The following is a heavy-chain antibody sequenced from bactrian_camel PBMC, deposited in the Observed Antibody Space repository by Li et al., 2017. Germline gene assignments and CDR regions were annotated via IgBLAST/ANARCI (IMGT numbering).Heavy chain of an antibody. D-gene: IGHD4*01. CDR3: GADWDGPGDDDHPCSSFLRY. CDR2: LTGSGTT. V-gene: IGHV3S53*01. Sequence: QVQLVESGGGSVQAGGSLRLSCSVSRYTGGMYMAWFRQAPGKEREGVASLTGSGTTTYGASVQGRFTISKDNAKNTLYLQMNNLKPEDTALYYCGADWDGPGDDDHPCSSFLRYWSQGTQVTVS. J-gene: IGHJ4*01. CDR1: RYTGGMY.